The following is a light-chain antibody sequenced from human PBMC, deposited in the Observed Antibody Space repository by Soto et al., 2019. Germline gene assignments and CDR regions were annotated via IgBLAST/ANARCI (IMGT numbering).Light chain of an antibody. CDR3: MQGRQLPPT. CDR2: QVS. CDR1: ESLLHTDGKTH. V-gene: IGKV2D-29*01. J-gene: IGKJ1*01. Sequence: EIVMTQSPLSLSVTPGQPASISCESSESLLHTDGKTHFSWYLQKPGQPPQLLINQVSNRFSGVPDRCSGSESGTEFTLRISLVEAEDVGIYYCMQGRQLPPTFGQGTKVQF.